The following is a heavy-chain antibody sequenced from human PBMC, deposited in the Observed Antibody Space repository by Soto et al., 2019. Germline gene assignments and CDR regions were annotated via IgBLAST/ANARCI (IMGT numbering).Heavy chain of an antibody. V-gene: IGHV4-59*01. CDR3: ARDYYYDNSGNPGAYYYGMDV. CDR1: AGSLSSYL. Sequence: SXTLALTGPVSAGSLSSYLWSWIRPPTGKGVEGIGYIYYSGSTKYNPSLKSRVTMSVDKSKNQFSLRLESVTAADTAVYWCARDYYYDNSGNPGAYYYGMDVWGQGTTGTV. D-gene: IGHD3-22*01. J-gene: IGHJ6*02. CDR2: IYYSGST.